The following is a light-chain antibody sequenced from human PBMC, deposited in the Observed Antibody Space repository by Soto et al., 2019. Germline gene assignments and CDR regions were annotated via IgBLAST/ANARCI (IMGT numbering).Light chain of an antibody. Sequence: QSVLTQPASVSGSPGQSITISCTGTSSDVGSHNYVSWYQQHPGKAPKLIIFEVNSRPSGVSNRFSGSKSGSAASLTISGLQAEDEGDYYCTSFAPGRSYVFGSGTKVTVL. V-gene: IGLV2-14*01. CDR1: SSDVGSHNY. CDR2: EVN. CDR3: TSFAPGRSYV. J-gene: IGLJ1*01.